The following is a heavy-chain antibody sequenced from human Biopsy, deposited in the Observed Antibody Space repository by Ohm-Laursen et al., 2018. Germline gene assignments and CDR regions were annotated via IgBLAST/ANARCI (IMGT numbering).Heavy chain of an antibody. Sequence: GASVKVSCKASGYTFSDYILNWVRQAPGQGLEWMGWINTRRGDTNYAQKFQGRVTMTRDTSTTTVFMEPTSLRSDDTAMYYCARVEDSTRHWYFDLWGRGTQVTVSS. V-gene: IGHV1-18*01. CDR2: INTRRGDT. D-gene: IGHD2-2*01. CDR1: GYTFSDYI. J-gene: IGHJ2*01. CDR3: ARVEDSTRHWYFDL.